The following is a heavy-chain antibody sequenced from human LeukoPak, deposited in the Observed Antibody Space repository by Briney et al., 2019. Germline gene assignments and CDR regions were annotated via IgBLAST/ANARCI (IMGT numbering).Heavy chain of an antibody. V-gene: IGHV1-2*02. CDR3: ARDGYSRGYAFDI. CDR1: GYTFTGYY. CDR2: INPNSGGT. D-gene: IGHD4-11*01. Sequence: ASVKVSCKASGYTFTGYYMHWVRQAPGQGLEWMGWINPNSGGTNYAQKFQGRVTMTRDTSISTAYMELSRLRSDDTAAYYCARDGYSRGYAFDIWGQGTMVTVSS. J-gene: IGHJ3*02.